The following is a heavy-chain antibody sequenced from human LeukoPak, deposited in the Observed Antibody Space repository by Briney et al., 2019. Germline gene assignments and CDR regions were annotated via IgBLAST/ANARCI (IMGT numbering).Heavy chain of an antibody. CDR3: ARDRGETYDFWSGSPPNWFDP. J-gene: IGHJ5*02. V-gene: IGHV3-21*01. CDR2: ISTSSSYI. D-gene: IGHD3-3*01. CDR1: GFTFSSYS. Sequence: GGSLRLSCAASGFTFSSYSMNWVRQAPGKGLEWVSSISTSSSYIYHADSVKGRFTISRDNAKNSLYLRMNSLRAEDTAVYYCARDRGETYDFWSGSPPNWFDPWGQGTLVTVSS.